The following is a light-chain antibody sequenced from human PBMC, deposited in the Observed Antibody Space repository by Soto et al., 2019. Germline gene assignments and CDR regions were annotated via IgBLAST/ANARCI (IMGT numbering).Light chain of an antibody. CDR2: GNN. V-gene: IGLV1-40*01. Sequence: QSVPTQPPSVSGAPGQRVTISCTGSSSNIGAGYDVHWYQQLPGTAPKLLIYGNNNRPSGVPDRFSGSKSGTSASLAITGLQAEDEADYYCQSYDSSLSGHVVFGGGTKLTVL. CDR3: QSYDSSLSGHVV. J-gene: IGLJ2*01. CDR1: SSNIGAGYD.